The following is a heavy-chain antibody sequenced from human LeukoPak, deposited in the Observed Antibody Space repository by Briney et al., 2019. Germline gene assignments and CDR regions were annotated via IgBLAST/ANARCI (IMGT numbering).Heavy chain of an antibody. D-gene: IGHD3-22*01. CDR2: TYPGDSYT. Sequence: GEPLKISCKCSGYSFTSYWIGWVRQMPGEGLEWMGITYPGDSYTTYSPSFQCQVTISADMSISTAYLQWSSVKASDTAMYYCARGGHMIASRGHPTAYAFDIWGQGTMVTVSS. V-gene: IGHV5-51*01. CDR1: GYSFTSYW. CDR3: ARGGHMIASRGHPTAYAFDI. J-gene: IGHJ3*02.